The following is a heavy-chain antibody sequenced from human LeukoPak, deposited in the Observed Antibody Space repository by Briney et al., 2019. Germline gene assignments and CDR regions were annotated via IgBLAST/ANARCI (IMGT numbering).Heavy chain of an antibody. Sequence: GSLRLSCAASGFTFSSYWMSWVRQPPGKGLEWIGEIYHSGSTNYNPSLKSRVTISVDKSKNQFSLKLSSVTAADTAVYYCASCGRAGGSCYPLLWGQGTLVTVSS. CDR3: ASCGRAGGSCYPLL. V-gene: IGHV4-4*02. J-gene: IGHJ4*02. D-gene: IGHD2-15*01. CDR2: IYHSGST. CDR1: GFTFSSYW.